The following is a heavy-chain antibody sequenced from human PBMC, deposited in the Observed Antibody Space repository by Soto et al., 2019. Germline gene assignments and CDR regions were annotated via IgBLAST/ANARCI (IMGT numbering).Heavy chain of an antibody. CDR1: GYTFTSYD. J-gene: IGHJ6*02. D-gene: IGHD3-9*01. CDR3: ARRIRYHGGMDV. CDR2: MNPNSGNT. Sequence: QVQLVQSGAEVKKPGASVKVSCKASGYTFTSYDINWVRQATGQGLEWMGWMNPNSGNTGYAQKFQGRVTMTRNTSISRAYMELSSLRSEDKAVYYCARRIRYHGGMDVWGQGTTVTVSS. V-gene: IGHV1-8*01.